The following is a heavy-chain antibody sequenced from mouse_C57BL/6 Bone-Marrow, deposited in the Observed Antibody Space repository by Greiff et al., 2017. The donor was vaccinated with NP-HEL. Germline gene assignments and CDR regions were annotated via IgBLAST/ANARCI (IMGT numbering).Heavy chain of an antibody. Sequence: QVQLQQSGPELVKPGASVKISCKASGYAFSSSWMNWVKQRPGKGLEWIGRIYPGDGDTNYNGKFKGKATLTADKSSSTAYMQLSSLTSEDSAVYFCARRGANYYGAWFAYWGQGTLVTVSA. D-gene: IGHD1-1*01. CDR1: GYAFSSSW. J-gene: IGHJ3*01. CDR2: IYPGDGDT. CDR3: ARRGANYYGAWFAY. V-gene: IGHV1-82*01.